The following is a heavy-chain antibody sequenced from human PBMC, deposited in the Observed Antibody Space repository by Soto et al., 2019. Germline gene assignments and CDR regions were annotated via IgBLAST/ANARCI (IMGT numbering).Heavy chain of an antibody. V-gene: IGHV4-59*01. CDR1: GGSISSYY. CDR2: IYYSGST. CDR3: ARVVAAAGRSNWFDP. J-gene: IGHJ5*02. D-gene: IGHD6-13*01. Sequence: SETLSLTCTVSGGSISSYYWSWIRQPPGKGLEWIGYIYYSGSTNYNPSLKSRVTISVDTSKNQFSLKLSSVTAADMAVYYCARVVAAAGRSNWFDPWGQGTLVTVSS.